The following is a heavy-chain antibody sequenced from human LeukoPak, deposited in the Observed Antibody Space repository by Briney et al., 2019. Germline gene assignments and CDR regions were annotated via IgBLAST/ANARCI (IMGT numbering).Heavy chain of an antibody. CDR2: INGRGGST. CDR1: GFTFNTYG. D-gene: IGHD1-7*01. V-gene: IGHV3-23*01. CDR3: AKASDNWNYENWFDP. J-gene: IGHJ5*02. Sequence: GGSLRLSCAASGFTFNTYGMSWVRQAPGKGLEWVSAINGRGGSTYYAVSVKGRFSISRDSSKNTLFLQMNSLGAEDTAVYYCAKASDNWNYENWFDPWGQGTLVTVSS.